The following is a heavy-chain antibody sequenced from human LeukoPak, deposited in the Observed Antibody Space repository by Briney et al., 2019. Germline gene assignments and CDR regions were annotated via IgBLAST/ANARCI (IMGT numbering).Heavy chain of an antibody. J-gene: IGHJ4*02. V-gene: IGHV1-69*04. CDR1: GGTFSSYA. CDR2: IIPILGIA. Sequence: ASVKVSCKASGGTFSSYAISWVRQAPGQGLEWMGRIIPILGIANYAQKFQGRVTITADESTSTAYMELSSLRSEDTAVYYCAREATAVTGEYFDYWGQGTLVTVSS. CDR3: AREATAVTGEYFDY. D-gene: IGHD4-23*01.